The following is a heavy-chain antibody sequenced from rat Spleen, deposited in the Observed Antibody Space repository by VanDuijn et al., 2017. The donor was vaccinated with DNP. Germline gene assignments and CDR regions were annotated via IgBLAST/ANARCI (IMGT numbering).Heavy chain of an antibody. J-gene: IGHJ2*01. CDR3: ATHTTGITYYFDY. Sequence: EVQLVESGGGLVQPGRSLKVSCAASGFTFSAYYMAWVRQAPAKGLEWVAYIGSPAYAPYYGDSVKGRFTISRDNAKSTLYLQMDSLRSEDTATYYCATHTTGITYYFDYWGQGLMVTVSS. CDR1: GFTFSAYY. V-gene: IGHV5-25*01. CDR2: IGSPAYAP. D-gene: IGHD1-7*01.